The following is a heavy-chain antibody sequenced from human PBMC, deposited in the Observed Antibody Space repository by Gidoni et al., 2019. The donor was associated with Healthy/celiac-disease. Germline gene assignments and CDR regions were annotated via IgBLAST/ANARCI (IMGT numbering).Heavy chain of an antibody. J-gene: IGHJ4*02. V-gene: IGHV3-53*01. CDR3: ASALVFAAYLDC. D-gene: IGHD6-13*01. Sequence: VRGRFTISRDNSKNTLYLQMNSLRADDTAIYYCASALVFAAYLDCWGQGTLVTVSS.